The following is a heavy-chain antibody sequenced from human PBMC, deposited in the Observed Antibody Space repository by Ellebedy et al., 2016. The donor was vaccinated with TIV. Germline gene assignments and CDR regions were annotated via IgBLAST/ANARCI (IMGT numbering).Heavy chain of an antibody. CDR3: ARDPTLTTYRPYYCDY. CDR1: GFTFSSYW. V-gene: IGHV3-33*08. D-gene: IGHD4-17*01. J-gene: IGHJ4*02. CDR2: IWYDGGNK. Sequence: GGSLRLXXAASGFTFSSYWMNWVRQAPGKGLEWVAVIWYDGGNKYYADSVKGRFTISRDNSKNTLYLQMNSLRAEDTAVYYCARDPTLTTYRPYYCDYWGQGTLVTVSS.